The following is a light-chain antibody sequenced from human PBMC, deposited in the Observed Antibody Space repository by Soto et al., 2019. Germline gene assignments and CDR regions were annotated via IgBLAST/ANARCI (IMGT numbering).Light chain of an antibody. CDR3: QQYGSSPRT. V-gene: IGKV3-20*01. Sequence: EIVLTQSPGTLSLSPGEGATLSCRASRGVSANYLAWYQQKPGQAPTLLIYGASIRAAGIPDRFSGSGSGTDFTLTIRRLEPEDFAVYYCQQYGSSPRTFGQGTKVDIK. CDR1: RGVSANY. CDR2: GAS. J-gene: IGKJ1*01.